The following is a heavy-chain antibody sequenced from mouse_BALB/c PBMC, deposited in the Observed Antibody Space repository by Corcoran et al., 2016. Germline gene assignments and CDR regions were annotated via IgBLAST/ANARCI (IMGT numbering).Heavy chain of an antibody. CDR3: ARRATTATFYWYCDV. D-gene: IGHD1-2*01. Sequence: QIQLVQSGPELKKPGETVKISCKASGYTFTNYGMNWVKQAPGKGLKWMGWINTYTGEPTYADDFKGRFAFSLETSASTAYLQINNLKNEDMATYFCARRATTATFYWYCDVWGAGTTVTVSS. V-gene: IGHV9-1*02. CDR2: INTYTGEP. CDR1: GYTFTNYG. J-gene: IGHJ1*01.